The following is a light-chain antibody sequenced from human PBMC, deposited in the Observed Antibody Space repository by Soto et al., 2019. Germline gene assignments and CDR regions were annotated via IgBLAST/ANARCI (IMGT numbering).Light chain of an antibody. CDR3: HQRSNWPQT. CDR2: DTS. CDR1: QSVDSY. J-gene: IGKJ1*01. V-gene: IGKV3-11*01. Sequence: EIVLTQSPATLSLSPGERATLSCRASQSVDSYLAWYQQKPGQAPRLLLYDTSNRATGIPGRFSGRGSGTDFTLTISSLEPEDFAVYYCHQRSNWPQTFGQGTKVEI.